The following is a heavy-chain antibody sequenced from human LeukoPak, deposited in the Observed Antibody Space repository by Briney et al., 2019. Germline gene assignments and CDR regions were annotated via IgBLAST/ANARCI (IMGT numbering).Heavy chain of an antibody. Sequence: GGSLRLSCAASGFTFSSYAMSWVRQAPGKGLEWVSAISGSGGSTYYAGSVKGRFTISRDNSKNTLYLQMNSLRVEDTAVYYCARGAYSSGWAYFDHWGQGTLVTVSS. CDR1: GFTFSSYA. J-gene: IGHJ4*02. V-gene: IGHV3-23*01. D-gene: IGHD6-19*01. CDR3: ARGAYSSGWAYFDH. CDR2: ISGSGGST.